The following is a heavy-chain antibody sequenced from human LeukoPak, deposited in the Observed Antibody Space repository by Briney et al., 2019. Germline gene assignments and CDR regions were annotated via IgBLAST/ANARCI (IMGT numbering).Heavy chain of an antibody. CDR3: AKDKDNYCGGDCQGFDY. CDR1: GFTFSDYY. Sequence: GGSLRLSCAASGFTFSDYYMSWIRQAPGKGLEWVSYISSSGSTIYYADSVKGRFTIARDNAKNSLYLQMNSLRAEDTAVYYCAKDKDNYCGGDCQGFDYWGQGTLVTVSS. V-gene: IGHV3-11*04. D-gene: IGHD2-21*02. CDR2: ISSSGSTI. J-gene: IGHJ4*02.